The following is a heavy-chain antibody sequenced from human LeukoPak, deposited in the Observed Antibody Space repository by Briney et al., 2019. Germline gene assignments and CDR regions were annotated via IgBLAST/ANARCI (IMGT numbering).Heavy chain of an antibody. CDR3: ACEILTGYYVSDY. D-gene: IGHD3-9*01. J-gene: IGHJ4*02. V-gene: IGHV4-39*07. Sequence: PSETLTLTCSVSGGSISSSDYYWAWIRQPPGKGLEWIGSIYYNGSTYYNPSLKSRVTISIDTSKKHFSLNLNSVTAADSAVFYCACEILTGYYVSDYWGQGTLVIVSS. CDR2: IYYNGST. CDR1: GGSISSSDYY.